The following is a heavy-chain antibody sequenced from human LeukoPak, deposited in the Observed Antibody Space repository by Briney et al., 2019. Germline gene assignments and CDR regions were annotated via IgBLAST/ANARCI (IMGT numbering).Heavy chain of an antibody. CDR3: ARNLIPEQLVLNF. CDR2: IYYTGST. J-gene: IGHJ4*02. D-gene: IGHD6-13*01. V-gene: IGHV4-59*01. CDR1: GGSMNSYS. Sequence: PSETLSLTCTVSGGSMNSYSWSWIRQPPGKGLEWIGYIYYTGSTNYNPSLKSRVTMSVDTSKNQFSLNLRSVTPEDTAVYYCARNLIPEQLVLNFWGQGTLVTVSS.